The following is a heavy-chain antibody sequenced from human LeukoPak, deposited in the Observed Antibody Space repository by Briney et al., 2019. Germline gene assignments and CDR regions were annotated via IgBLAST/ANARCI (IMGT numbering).Heavy chain of an antibody. CDR3: ARSASPGNWFDP. Sequence: GGSLRLSCAASGFTFSSYSMNWVRQAPGKGLEWVSSISSSSSYIYYADSVKGRLTISRDNAKNSLYLQMNSLRAEDTAVYYCARSASPGNWFDPWGQGTLVTVSS. V-gene: IGHV3-21*01. CDR2: ISSSSSYI. CDR1: GFTFSSYS. J-gene: IGHJ5*02.